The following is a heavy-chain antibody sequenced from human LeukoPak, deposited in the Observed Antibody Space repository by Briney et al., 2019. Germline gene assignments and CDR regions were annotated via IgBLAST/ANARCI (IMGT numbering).Heavy chain of an antibody. CDR1: GFTFSSYS. Sequence: GSLRLSCAASGFTFSSYSMNWIRQPPGKGLEWIGTIYYSGRTYYNPSLKSRVTISVDTSKSQFSLNLSSVTAADTAVYYCARRAASAGYFDYWGQGTLVTVSS. CDR3: ARRAASAGYFDY. V-gene: IGHV4-39*01. D-gene: IGHD6-13*01. CDR2: IYYSGRT. J-gene: IGHJ4*02.